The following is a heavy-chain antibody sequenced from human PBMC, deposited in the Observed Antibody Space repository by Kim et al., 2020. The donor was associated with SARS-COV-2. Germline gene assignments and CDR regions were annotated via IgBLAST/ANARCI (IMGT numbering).Heavy chain of an antibody. D-gene: IGHD6-19*01. CDR2: IIPILGIA. J-gene: IGHJ4*02. CDR3: AREAAGGGIAVAGMFDYFDY. CDR1: GGTFSSYA. Sequence: SVKVSCKASGGTFSSYAISWVRQAPGQGLEWMGRIIPILGIANYAQKFQGRVTITADKSTSTAYMELSSLRSEDTAVYYCAREAAGGGIAVAGMFDYFDYWGQGTLVTVSS. V-gene: IGHV1-69*04.